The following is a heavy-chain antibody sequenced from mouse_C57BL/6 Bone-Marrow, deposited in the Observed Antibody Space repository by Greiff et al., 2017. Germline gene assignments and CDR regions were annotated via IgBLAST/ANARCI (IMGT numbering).Heavy chain of an antibody. V-gene: IGHV1-15*01. CDR2: IDPEPGGT. D-gene: IGHD1-1*01. CDR1: GYTFTDYE. Sequence: QVQLKQSGAELVRPGASVTLSCNASGYTFTDYELPWVKQTPVPGLECIGAIDPEPGGTAYNQKFKGKAILTAAKSSSTADMELRILTAEDSAVYYCLTTVVAPYYAIDDWGQGTSVTVSS. CDR3: LTTVVAPYYAIDD. J-gene: IGHJ4*01.